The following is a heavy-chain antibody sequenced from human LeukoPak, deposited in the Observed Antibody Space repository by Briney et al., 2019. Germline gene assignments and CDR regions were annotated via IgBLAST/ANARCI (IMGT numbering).Heavy chain of an antibody. D-gene: IGHD2-15*01. Sequence: PGGSLRLSCAASGFTFSSYAMSWVRQAPGKGLEWVSAISYSGGTTYYTDSVRGRFTISRDNSKNTLYLQLNSLRAEDTAVYHCAKDLFAGSGGLAGFDVWGQGTMVTVSS. V-gene: IGHV3-23*01. CDR1: GFTFSSYA. CDR3: AKDLFAGSGGLAGFDV. J-gene: IGHJ3*01. CDR2: ISYSGGTT.